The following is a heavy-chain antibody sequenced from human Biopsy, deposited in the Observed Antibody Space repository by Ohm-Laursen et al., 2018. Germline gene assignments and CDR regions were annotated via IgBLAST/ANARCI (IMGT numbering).Heavy chain of an antibody. V-gene: IGHV1-2*02. CDR3: ARGGLNYWYFDL. D-gene: IGHD1-26*01. J-gene: IGHJ2*01. CDR1: GYTFTDSY. Sequence: GASVKVSCKASGYTFTDSYMNWVRQAPGQGLEWMGWINPNSGGTNYAQKFQGRVTMTRDTSMSTAYMELNRLRSDDTAVYYCARGGLNYWYFDLWGRGTLVTVSS. CDR2: INPNSGGT.